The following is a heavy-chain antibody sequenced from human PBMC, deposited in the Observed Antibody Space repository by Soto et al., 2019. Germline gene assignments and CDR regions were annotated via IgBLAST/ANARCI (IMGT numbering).Heavy chain of an antibody. CDR3: AKSDSSGWYHHFQH. CDR2: ISGSGGST. D-gene: IGHD6-19*01. CDR1: GFTFSSYA. Sequence: PGGSLRRSCAASGFTFSSYAMSWVRQAPGKGLEWVSAISGSGGSTYYADSVKGRFTISRDNSKNTLYLQMNSLRAEDTAVYYCAKSDSSGWYHHFQHWGQGTPVTVSS. V-gene: IGHV3-23*01. J-gene: IGHJ1*01.